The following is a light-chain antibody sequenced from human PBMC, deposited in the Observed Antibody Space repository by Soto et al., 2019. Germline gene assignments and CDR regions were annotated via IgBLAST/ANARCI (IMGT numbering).Light chain of an antibody. Sequence: QSVLTQPASVSGSPGQSITISCSGFSSDVGDYNYVPWYQQHAGKVPKLIIYEVTNRPLGVSNRFSGSKSGYTASLTISGLQTDDEADYYCSSYTSSTRLFGGGTKVTVL. J-gene: IGLJ2*01. CDR1: SSDVGDYNY. V-gene: IGLV2-14*01. CDR3: SSYTSSTRL. CDR2: EVT.